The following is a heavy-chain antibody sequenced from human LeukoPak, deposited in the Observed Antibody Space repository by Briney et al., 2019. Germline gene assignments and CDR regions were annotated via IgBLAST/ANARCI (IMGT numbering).Heavy chain of an antibody. CDR2: IYTSGST. J-gene: IGHJ4*02. CDR1: GGSISSYY. CDR3: ARCSSSWPIGPPDY. V-gene: IGHV4-4*07. Sequence: SETLSLTCTVSGGSISSYYWSWIRQPAGKGLEWIGRIYTSGSTNYNPSLKSRVTMSVDTSKNQFSLKLSSVTAADTAVYYCARCSSSWPIGPPDYWGQGTLVTVSS. D-gene: IGHD6-13*01.